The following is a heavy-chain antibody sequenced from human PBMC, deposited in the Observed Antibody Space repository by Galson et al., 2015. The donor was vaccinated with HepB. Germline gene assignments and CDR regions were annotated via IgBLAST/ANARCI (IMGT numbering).Heavy chain of an antibody. Sequence: SLRLSCAASGFTFDDYAMHWVRQAPGKGLEWVSGISWNSGSIGYADSVKGRFTISRDNAKNSLYLQMNSLRAEDTALYYCAKGYSSGWGAAIFDYWGQGTLVTVSS. J-gene: IGHJ4*02. D-gene: IGHD6-19*01. V-gene: IGHV3-9*01. CDR1: GFTFDDYA. CDR2: ISWNSGSI. CDR3: AKGYSSGWGAAIFDY.